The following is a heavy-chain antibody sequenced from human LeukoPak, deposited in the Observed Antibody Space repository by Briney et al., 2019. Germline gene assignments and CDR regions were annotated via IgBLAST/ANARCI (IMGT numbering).Heavy chain of an antibody. CDR3: AKDGNWDDAFDI. CDR1: GFTFSSYW. V-gene: IGHV3-43*01. J-gene: IGHJ3*02. CDR2: ISWDGGST. D-gene: IGHD7-27*01. Sequence: TGGSLRLSCAASGFTFSSYWMSWVRQAPGKGLEWVSLISWDGGSTYYADSVKGRFTISRDNSKNSLYLQMNSLRTEDTALYYCAKDGNWDDAFDIWGQGTMVTVSS.